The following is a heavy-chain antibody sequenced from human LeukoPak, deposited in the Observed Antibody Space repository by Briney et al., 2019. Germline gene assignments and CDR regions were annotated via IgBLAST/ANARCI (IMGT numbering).Heavy chain of an antibody. CDR1: GFTFSGYF. CDR2: ISPGSDYT. V-gene: IGHV3-11*06. D-gene: IGHD5-12*01. J-gene: IGHJ4*02. CDR3: ARSGYSGYDPDY. Sequence: GGSLRLSCAASGFTFSGYFMNWIRQAPGKGLEWVSYISPGSDYTNYADFVKGRFTISRDNAKNSLYLQMNSLRAEDTAVYFCARSGYSGYDPDYWGQGTLVTVSS.